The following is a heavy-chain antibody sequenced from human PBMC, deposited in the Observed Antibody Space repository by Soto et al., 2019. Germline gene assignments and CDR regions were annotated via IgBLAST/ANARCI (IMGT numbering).Heavy chain of an antibody. V-gene: IGHV1-2*04. CDR1: GYTFTGYY. J-gene: IGHJ4*02. D-gene: IGHD2-21*01. CDR3: ARGEGGPRWGSIDY. CDR2: INPNSGGT. Sequence: QVQLVQSGAEVKKPGASVKVSCKASGYTFTGYYMHWVRQAPGQGLEWMGWINPNSGGTNYAQKFQGWVTMTRDTCIGTDCMELSRLRSDDTAVYYCARGEGGPRWGSIDYWGQGTLVTVSS.